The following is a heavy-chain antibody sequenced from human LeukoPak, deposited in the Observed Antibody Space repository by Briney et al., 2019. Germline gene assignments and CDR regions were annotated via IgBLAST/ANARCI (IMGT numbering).Heavy chain of an antibody. CDR2: IWNDGSNK. J-gene: IGHJ4*02. CDR3: ARDRGYSYGHPLDY. D-gene: IGHD5-18*01. Sequence: GGSLRLSCAASGFTFSDYTMHWVRQTPGKGLEWVALIWNDGSNKYYADSVKGRFTISRDNPKNTLYLQMNSLKAEDTALYYCARDRGYSYGHPLDYWGQGALVTVSS. V-gene: IGHV3-33*01. CDR1: GFTFSDYT.